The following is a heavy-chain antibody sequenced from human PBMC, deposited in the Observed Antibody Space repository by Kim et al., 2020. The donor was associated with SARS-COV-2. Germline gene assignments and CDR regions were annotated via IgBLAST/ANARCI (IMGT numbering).Heavy chain of an antibody. CDR1: GFTFSSYS. J-gene: IGHJ6*02. CDR3: ARMTIFGVVIFGRLDV. CDR2: ISSSSSYI. D-gene: IGHD3-3*01. Sequence: GGSLRLSCAASGFTFSSYSMNWVRQAPGKGLEWVSSISSSSSYIYYADSVKGRFTISRDNAKNSLYLQMNSLRAEDTAVYYCARMTIFGVVIFGRLDVWGQGTTVTVSS. V-gene: IGHV3-21*01.